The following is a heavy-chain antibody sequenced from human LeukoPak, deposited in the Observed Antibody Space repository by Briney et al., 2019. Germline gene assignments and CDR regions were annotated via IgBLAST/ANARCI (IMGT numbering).Heavy chain of an antibody. V-gene: IGHV4-59*08. CDR1: GGSIINYY. Sequence: PSETLSLTCSISGGSIINYYWNWIRQPPGKGLEWIGYIHCIGITNYNPSLKSRVTISADTSKNQFSLKLTSVTAADTAVYYCAGSGSYGPFDPWGQGTLVTVSS. CDR3: AGSGSYGPFDP. CDR2: IHCIGIT. D-gene: IGHD3-16*01. J-gene: IGHJ5*02.